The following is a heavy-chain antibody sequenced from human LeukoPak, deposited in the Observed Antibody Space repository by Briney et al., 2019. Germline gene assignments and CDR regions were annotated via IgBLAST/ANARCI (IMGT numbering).Heavy chain of an antibody. V-gene: IGHV3-9*01. Sequence: PGGSLRLSCVASGFTFDDYAMHWVRQAPGKGLEWVSGISWNSGSIGYADSVKGRFTISRDNAKNSLYLQMNSLRAEDTALYYCAKDMRVYSGELDAFDIWGQGTMVTVSS. J-gene: IGHJ3*02. CDR1: GFTFDDYA. CDR3: AKDMRVYSGELDAFDI. CDR2: ISWNSGSI. D-gene: IGHD5-12*01.